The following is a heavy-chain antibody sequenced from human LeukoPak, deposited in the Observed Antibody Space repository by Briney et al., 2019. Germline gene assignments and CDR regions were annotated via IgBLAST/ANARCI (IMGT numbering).Heavy chain of an antibody. V-gene: IGHV4-61*02. CDR3: ARHIVVVPAAIHHFDY. J-gene: IGHJ4*02. CDR1: GGSISSGSYY. D-gene: IGHD2-2*02. CDR2: IYTSGST. Sequence: SETLSLTCTVSGGSISSGSYYWSWLRQPAGKGLEWIGRIYTSGSTNYNPSLKSRVTISVDTSKNQFSLKLSSVTAADTAVYYCARHIVVVPAAIHHFDYWGQGTLVTVSS.